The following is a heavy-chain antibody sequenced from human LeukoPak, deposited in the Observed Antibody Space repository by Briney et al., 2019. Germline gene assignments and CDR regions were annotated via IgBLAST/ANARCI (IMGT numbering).Heavy chain of an antibody. J-gene: IGHJ5*02. D-gene: IGHD3-10*01. CDR3: ARQKRYGSGFDP. V-gene: IGHV4-59*08. Sequence: SETLSLTCTVSGGSIGTYYWSWIRQSPGKGLEWIGYIYYSGSTNYNPSLKSRVTISVDTSKNLFSLRLSSVIAADTAVYYCARQKRYGSGFDPWGQGTLVTVSS. CDR2: IYYSGST. CDR1: GGSIGTYY.